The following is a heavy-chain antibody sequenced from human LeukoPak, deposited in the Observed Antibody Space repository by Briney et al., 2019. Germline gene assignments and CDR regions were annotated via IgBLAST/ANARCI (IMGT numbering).Heavy chain of an antibody. D-gene: IGHD6-13*01. CDR2: IYYSGST. CDR1: GGSISSYY. V-gene: IGHV4-59*01. J-gene: IGHJ5*02. Sequence: SETLSLTCTVSGGSISSYYWSWIRQPPGQGLEWIGYIYYSGSTNYNPSLKSRVTISVDTSKNQFSLKLSSVTAADTAVYYCARVYSSSWYWFDPWGQGTLVTVS. CDR3: ARVYSSSWYWFDP.